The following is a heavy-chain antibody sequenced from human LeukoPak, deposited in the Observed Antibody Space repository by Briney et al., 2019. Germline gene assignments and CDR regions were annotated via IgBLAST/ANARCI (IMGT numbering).Heavy chain of an antibody. CDR1: GGSISTYY. Sequence: TSETLSLTCTVSGGSISTYYWSWIRQPPGKGLEWIGYIYYSGSTYYNPSLKSRVTISVDTSKNQFSLKLSSVTAADTAVYYCARALLWFGEFRGMDVWGQGTTVTVSS. D-gene: IGHD3-10*01. CDR2: IYYSGST. CDR3: ARALLWFGEFRGMDV. J-gene: IGHJ6*02. V-gene: IGHV4-59*12.